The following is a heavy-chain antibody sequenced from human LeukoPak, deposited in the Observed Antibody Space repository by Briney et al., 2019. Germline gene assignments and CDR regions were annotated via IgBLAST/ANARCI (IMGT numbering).Heavy chain of an antibody. CDR1: GYTFTGYY. Sequence: ASVKVSCKASGYTFTGYYMHWVRQAPGQGLEWMGRINPNSGGTNYAQKFQGRVTMTRDTSISTAYMELSRLRSDDTAVYYCARDVTGGNAFDIWGQGTMVTVSS. CDR3: ARDVTGGNAFDI. D-gene: IGHD1-20*01. V-gene: IGHV1-2*06. CDR2: INPNSGGT. J-gene: IGHJ3*02.